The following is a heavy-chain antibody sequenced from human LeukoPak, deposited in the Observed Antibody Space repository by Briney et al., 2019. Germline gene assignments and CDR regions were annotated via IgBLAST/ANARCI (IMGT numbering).Heavy chain of an antibody. Sequence: QPGGSLRLSCAASGFTFSSYWMSWVRQAPGKGLEWVANIKQDGSEKYYVDSVKGRFTISRDNAKNSLYLQMNSLRPEDTALYYCAKASAAHGSYYRKNYYFDYWGQGTLVTVSS. V-gene: IGHV3-7*03. CDR2: IKQDGSEK. D-gene: IGHD1-26*01. CDR1: GFTFSSYW. J-gene: IGHJ4*02. CDR3: AKASAAHGSYYRKNYYFDY.